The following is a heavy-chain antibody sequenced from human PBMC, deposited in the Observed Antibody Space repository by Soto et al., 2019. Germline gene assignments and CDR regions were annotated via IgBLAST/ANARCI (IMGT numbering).Heavy chain of an antibody. V-gene: IGHV4-31*03. D-gene: IGHD3-10*01. CDR2: MFYVGAT. CDR3: ARLPSGDGGSWFGS. Sequence: QVQLQESGPGLVKASQTLSLTCTVSGGAVGTGGYYWAWFRQHPVKGLEWIAYMFYVGATYYNRSLRSRISMSVDPPKTQFNLRMTSVTVAATAVYFCARLPSGDGGSWFGSWGRGTLVTV. J-gene: IGHJ5*01. CDR1: GGAVGTGGYY.